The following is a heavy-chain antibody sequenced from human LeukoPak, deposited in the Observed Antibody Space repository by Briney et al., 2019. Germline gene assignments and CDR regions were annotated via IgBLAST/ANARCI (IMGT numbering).Heavy chain of an antibody. Sequence: PSEILSLTCAVFGGSFSGYYWNWIRQPPGKGLEWIGQINPSRNTNYNPSLKSRVTISVDTSKKQFSLKLSSVTAADTAVYYCARRYDFWSGYPPPLDYWGQGTLVTVSS. V-gene: IGHV4-34*01. J-gene: IGHJ4*02. CDR2: INPSRNT. D-gene: IGHD3-3*01. CDR1: GGSFSGYY. CDR3: ARRYDFWSGYPPPLDY.